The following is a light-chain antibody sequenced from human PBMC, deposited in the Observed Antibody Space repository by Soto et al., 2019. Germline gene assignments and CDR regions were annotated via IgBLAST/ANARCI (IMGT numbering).Light chain of an antibody. Sequence: IVLTQSPGTLSLFPGERATLSCRASQSLITRYLAWYQQKPGQAPRLLIYGASSRATGIPDRFSGSGSVTDFALTISRLEPEDFAVYSCQQYGTSPTFGQGTRLEI. J-gene: IGKJ5*01. CDR1: QSLITRY. CDR3: QQYGTSPT. CDR2: GAS. V-gene: IGKV3-20*01.